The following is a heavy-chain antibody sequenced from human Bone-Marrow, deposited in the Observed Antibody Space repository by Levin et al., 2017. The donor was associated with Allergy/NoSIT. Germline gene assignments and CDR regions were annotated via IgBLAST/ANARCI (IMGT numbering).Heavy chain of an antibody. CDR2: INPQSHDT. CDR3: ARDKFGREVLQGTLGH. V-gene: IGHV1-2*02. Sequence: KLGESLKISCKTSGYTFTDFYIHWVRQAHGQGFEWVGWINPQSHDTKSAEKFEGRVTMTIDTSTSTAYMEMTRLKSDDTGVYYCARDKFGREVLQGTLGHWGQGTQVTVSS. CDR1: GYTFTDFY. D-gene: IGHD3-16*01. J-gene: IGHJ4*02.